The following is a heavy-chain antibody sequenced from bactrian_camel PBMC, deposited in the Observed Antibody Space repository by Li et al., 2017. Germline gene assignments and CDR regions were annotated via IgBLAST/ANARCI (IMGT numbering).Heavy chain of an antibody. CDR3: TADHPCSSLWPIVTATQDADFAY. Sequence: HVQLVESGGGSVQAGGSLRLSCAASGSTYSSKCVAWLRQVPGKPREMVARIDSDGSAAYSDSVKGRFTISKGNAKNTLYLQMNNLKPEDTAMYFCTADHPCSSLWPIVTATQDADFAYWGQGTQVTVS. CDR1: GSTYSSKC. D-gene: IGHD2*01. V-gene: IGHV3S53*01. J-gene: IGHJ6*01. CDR2: IDSDGSA.